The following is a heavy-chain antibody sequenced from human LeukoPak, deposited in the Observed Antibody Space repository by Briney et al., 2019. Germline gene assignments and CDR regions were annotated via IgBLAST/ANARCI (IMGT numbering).Heavy chain of an antibody. D-gene: IGHD6-6*01. J-gene: IGHJ4*02. V-gene: IGHV3-30*03. CDR1: GFTFSSYS. CDR2: ISYDGSNK. Sequence: GGSLRLSCAASGFTFSSYSMNWVRQAPGKGLEWVAVISYDGSNKYYADSVKGRFTISRDNSKNTLYLQMNSLRAEDTAVYYCAREHQQLGFDYWGQGTLVTVSS. CDR3: AREHQQLGFDY.